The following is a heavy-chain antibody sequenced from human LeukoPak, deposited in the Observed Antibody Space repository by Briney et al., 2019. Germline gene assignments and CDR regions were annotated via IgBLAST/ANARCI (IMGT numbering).Heavy chain of an antibody. V-gene: IGHV1-69*13. J-gene: IGHJ4*02. D-gene: IGHD2-21*02. CDR3: ARGLSAYCGGDCYLAY. CDR2: IIPIFGTA. CDR1: GGTFSSYA. Sequence: GASVKVSCKASGGTFSSYAISWVRQAPGQGLEWMGGIIPIFGTANYAQKFQGRVTITADESTSTAYMELSSLRSEDTAVYYCARGLSAYCGGDCYLAYWGQGTLVTVSS.